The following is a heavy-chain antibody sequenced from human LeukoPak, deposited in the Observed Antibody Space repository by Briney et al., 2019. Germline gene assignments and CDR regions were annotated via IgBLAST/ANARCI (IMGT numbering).Heavy chain of an antibody. D-gene: IGHD1-26*01. CDR1: GGSISSGDYY. CDR2: IYYSGST. CDR3: ARDHVGYYYYGMDV. Sequence: SETLSLTCTVSGGSISSGDYYWSWIRQPPGKGLEWIGYIYYSGSTYYNPSLKSRVTISVDTSKNQFSLKLSSATAADTAVYYCARDHVGYYYYGMDVWGQGTTVTVSS. V-gene: IGHV4-30-4*08. J-gene: IGHJ6*02.